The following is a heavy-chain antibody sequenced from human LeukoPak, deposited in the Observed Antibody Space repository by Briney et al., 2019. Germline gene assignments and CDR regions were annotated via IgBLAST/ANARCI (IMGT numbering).Heavy chain of an antibody. Sequence: GGSLRLSCAASGFTFSSYSMNWVRQAPGKGLEWVSYISSSSSTIYYADSVKGRFTISRDNAKNSLYLQMNSLRAEDTAVYYCASLLERSGSYYYYMDVWGKGTTVTVSS. CDR2: ISSSSSTI. D-gene: IGHD1-1*01. V-gene: IGHV3-48*04. CDR3: ASLLERSGSYYYYMDV. J-gene: IGHJ6*03. CDR1: GFTFSSYS.